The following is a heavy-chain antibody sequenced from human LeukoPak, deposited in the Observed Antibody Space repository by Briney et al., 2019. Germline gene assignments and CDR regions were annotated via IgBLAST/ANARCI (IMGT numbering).Heavy chain of an antibody. J-gene: IGHJ4*02. CDR3: ARVVGDFWSGCYGY. V-gene: IGHV3-30-3*01. Sequence: GGSLRLACAASGFTFSSYAMHWVRQAPGKGLEWVAVISYDGSNKYYADSVKGRFTISRDNSKNTLYLQMNSLRAEDTAVYYCARVVGDFWSGCYGYWGQGILVTVSS. CDR1: GFTFSSYA. CDR2: ISYDGSNK. D-gene: IGHD3-3*01.